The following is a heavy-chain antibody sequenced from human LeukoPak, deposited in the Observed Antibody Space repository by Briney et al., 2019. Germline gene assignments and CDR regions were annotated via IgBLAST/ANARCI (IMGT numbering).Heavy chain of an antibody. D-gene: IGHD3-3*01. CDR3: TKDGPAYYDFWSGSRPEYYFDY. J-gene: IGHJ4*02. CDR1: GGTFSSYA. V-gene: IGHV1-69*13. CDR2: IIPIFGTA. Sequence: ASVKVSCKASGGTFSSYAISWVRQAPGQGLEWMGRIIPIFGTANYAQKFQGRVTITADESTSTAYMELSSLRSEDTAVYYCTKDGPAYYDFWSGSRPEYYFDYWGQGTLVTVSS.